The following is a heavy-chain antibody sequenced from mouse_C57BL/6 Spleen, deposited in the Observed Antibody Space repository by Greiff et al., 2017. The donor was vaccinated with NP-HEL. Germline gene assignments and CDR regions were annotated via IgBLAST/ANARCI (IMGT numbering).Heavy chain of an antibody. Sequence: QVQLQQPGAELVTPGASVKMSCKASGYTFTSYWITWVKQRPGQGLEWIGDIYPGSGSTNYNEKFKSKATLTVDPSSRTAYMQLSSLTSEDSAVYYCARRGREDGYYYDAMDYWGQGPSVTVSS. CDR1: GYTFTSYW. CDR2: IYPGSGST. V-gene: IGHV1-55*01. J-gene: IGHJ4*01. D-gene: IGHD2-3*01. CDR3: ARRGREDGYYYDAMDY.